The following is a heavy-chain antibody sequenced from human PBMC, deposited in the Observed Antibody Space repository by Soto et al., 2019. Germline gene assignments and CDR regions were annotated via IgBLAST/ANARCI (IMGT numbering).Heavy chain of an antibody. CDR2: IWHDGSKT. V-gene: IGHV3-33*08. D-gene: IGHD6-19*01. CDR1: GFIFSDYA. CDR3: AREGSVAGTSLIGY. Sequence: GGSLRLSCAASGFIFSDYAIHWVRQAPGKGLEWVTVIWHDGSKTDYADSVKGRFSISRDNSENTLYLEMNNLRVEDTAVYYCAREGSVAGTSLIGYWGQGA. J-gene: IGHJ4*02.